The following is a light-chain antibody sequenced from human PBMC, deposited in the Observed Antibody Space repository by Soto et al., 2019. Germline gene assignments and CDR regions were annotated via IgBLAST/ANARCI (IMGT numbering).Light chain of an antibody. CDR3: KHRFSWPPA. CDR2: GAS. Sequence: DIVMTQSPATLSVSPGERATLSCRASQSVSSNLAWYQQKPGQAPRLLIYGASTRATGIQARFSGSGSGTDFTLTISGLEPEDFAVYYCKHRFSWPPAVGQGTKVDIK. CDR1: QSVSSN. V-gene: IGKV3-15*01. J-gene: IGKJ1*01.